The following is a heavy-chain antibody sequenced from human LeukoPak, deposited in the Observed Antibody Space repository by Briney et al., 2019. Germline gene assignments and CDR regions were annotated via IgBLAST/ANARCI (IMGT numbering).Heavy chain of an antibody. D-gene: IGHD2-2*01. CDR1: GFTFSSYG. V-gene: IGHV3-23*01. CDR3: AKGGKTIMCPTSCYDY. J-gene: IGHJ4*02. Sequence: PGRSLRLSCAASGFTFSSYGMHWVRQAPGRGLEWVSVISGSGGSPDYTDSVKGRFTISRDNSKNTLYLQMNSLRAEDTAVYYCAKGGKTIMCPTSCYDYWGQGTLVTVSS. CDR2: ISGSGGSP.